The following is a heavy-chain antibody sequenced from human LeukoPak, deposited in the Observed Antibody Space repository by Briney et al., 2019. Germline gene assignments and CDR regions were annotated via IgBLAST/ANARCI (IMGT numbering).Heavy chain of an antibody. J-gene: IGHJ6*03. Sequence: PGGSLRLSCAASGFTFSSYAMSWVRQAPGKELEWVSAISGSGGSTYYADSVKGRFTISRDNSKNTLYLQMNSLRAEDTAVYYCAKDTVTTPLLDYMDVWGKGTTVTVSS. V-gene: IGHV3-23*01. CDR1: GFTFSSYA. CDR3: AKDTVTTPLLDYMDV. CDR2: ISGSGGST. D-gene: IGHD4-17*01.